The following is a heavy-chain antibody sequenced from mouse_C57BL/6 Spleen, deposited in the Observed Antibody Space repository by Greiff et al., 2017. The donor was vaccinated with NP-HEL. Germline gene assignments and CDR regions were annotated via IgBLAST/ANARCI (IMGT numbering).Heavy chain of an antibody. CDR2: IDPSDSYT. V-gene: IGHV1-59*01. CDR1: GYTFTSYW. Sequence: QVQLQQSGAELVRPGTSVKLSCKASGYTFTSYWMHWVKQRPGQGLEWIGVIDPSDSYTTYNQKFKGKATLTVDTSSSTAYMQLSSLTSEDSAVYYCAYYYGSSYDYYAMDDWGQGTSVTVSS. CDR3: AYYYGSSYDYYAMDD. J-gene: IGHJ4*01. D-gene: IGHD1-1*01.